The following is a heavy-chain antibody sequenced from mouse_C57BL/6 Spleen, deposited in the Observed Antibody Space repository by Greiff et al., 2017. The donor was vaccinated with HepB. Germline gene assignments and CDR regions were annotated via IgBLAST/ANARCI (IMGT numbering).Heavy chain of an antibody. Sequence: QVQLQQPGAELVKPGASVKLSCKASGYTFTSYWMHWVKQRPGQGLEWIGMIHPNSGSTNYNEKFKSKATLTVDKSSSTAYMQRSSLTSEDSAVYYCAREGDYDDFDYWGQGTTLTVSS. V-gene: IGHV1-64*01. J-gene: IGHJ2*01. CDR1: GYTFTSYW. D-gene: IGHD2-4*01. CDR3: AREGDYDDFDY. CDR2: IHPNSGST.